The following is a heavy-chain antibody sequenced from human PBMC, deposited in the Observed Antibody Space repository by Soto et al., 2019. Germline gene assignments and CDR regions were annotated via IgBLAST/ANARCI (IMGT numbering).Heavy chain of an antibody. CDR3: ARRGASSFFDY. D-gene: IGHD2-2*01. Sequence: VESHQNSSKGSGYTCISYWIGWVRLMPGKGLEWMGLIYPGDSDTRYSPSFQGQVTISADKSISTAFLQWSSLEASDTAMYYCARRGASSFFDYWGQGTLVTVSS. J-gene: IGHJ4*02. CDR1: GYTCISYW. CDR2: IYPGDSDT. V-gene: IGHV5-51*01.